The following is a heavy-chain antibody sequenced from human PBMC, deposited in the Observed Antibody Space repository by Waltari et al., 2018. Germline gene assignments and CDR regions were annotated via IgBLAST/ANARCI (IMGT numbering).Heavy chain of an antibody. CDR2: IIPFLGIS. D-gene: IGHD1-1*01. CDR1: GGTFSTYT. J-gene: IGHJ4*02. V-gene: IGHV1-69*02. Sequence: HVQLEQSGAEVKTPGSSVKVSCTASGGTFSTYTVNWVRQAPGQGLEWMGSIIPFLGISKYAQSLQARLTITVDQSTNTGYMELNNLRPEDTGVYYCARSGEMKGTVDYWGQGTLVTVSS. CDR3: ARSGEMKGTVDY.